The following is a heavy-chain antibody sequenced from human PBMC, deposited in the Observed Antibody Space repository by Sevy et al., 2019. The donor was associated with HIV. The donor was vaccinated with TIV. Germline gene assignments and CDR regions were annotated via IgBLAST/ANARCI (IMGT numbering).Heavy chain of an antibody. J-gene: IGHJ4*02. V-gene: IGHV3-7*01. CDR1: GFTFNKYW. Sequence: GGSLRLSCAASGFTFNKYWMSWVRQTPEKGLEWVAPIKQDESETYYVDSVKGRFVISRDNGKNSVSLQMNGLRVEDTALYYCAREVGGFNWRPYYFDSWGQGTLVTVSS. D-gene: IGHD3-3*01. CDR2: IKQDESET. CDR3: AREVGGFNWRPYYFDS.